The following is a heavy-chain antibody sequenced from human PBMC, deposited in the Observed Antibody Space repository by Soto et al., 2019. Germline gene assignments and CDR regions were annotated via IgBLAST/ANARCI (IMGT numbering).Heavy chain of an antibody. CDR1: GFTFSSYA. V-gene: IGHV3-23*01. Sequence: GGSLRLSCAASGFTFSSYAMSWVRQAPGKGLEWVSAISGSGGSTYYADSVKGRFTISRDNSKNTLYLQMNSLRAEDTAVYYCAKAPRGSTKLYYFDYWGQGTLVTVSS. J-gene: IGHJ4*02. D-gene: IGHD5-12*01. CDR2: ISGSGGST. CDR3: AKAPRGSTKLYYFDY.